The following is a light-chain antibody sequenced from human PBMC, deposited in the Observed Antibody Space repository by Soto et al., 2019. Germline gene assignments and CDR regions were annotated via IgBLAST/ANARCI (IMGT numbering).Light chain of an antibody. CDR3: HQYGSSPPT. J-gene: IGKJ1*01. CDR2: GTS. V-gene: IGKV3-20*01. CDR1: QSVSSSY. Sequence: VLKQSPGTLSLSPGERATLSCRSSQSVSSSYLAWYQQKPGQAPRLLMSGTSNRATGIPDGFTGSGSGTDFTLTISRLEPEDFAVYYCHQYGSSPPTFGQGTMVDVK.